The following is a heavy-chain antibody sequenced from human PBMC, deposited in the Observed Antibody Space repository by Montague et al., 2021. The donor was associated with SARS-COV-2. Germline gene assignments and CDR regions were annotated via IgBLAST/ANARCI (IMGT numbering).Heavy chain of an antibody. CDR2: IHSSGSR. V-gene: IGHV4-59*13. CDR1: GGSISSYY. J-gene: IGHJ3*01. Sequence: SETLSLTCSVSGGSISSYYWSWIRQPPGEGLEWIGYIHSSGSRNYSPPRKSRVTISVDTSKNQFSLRLTSVTAADTAVYYCARYHCPNDICDGFDVWGQGTMVTVSS. D-gene: IGHD2-8*01. CDR3: ARYHCPNDICDGFDV.